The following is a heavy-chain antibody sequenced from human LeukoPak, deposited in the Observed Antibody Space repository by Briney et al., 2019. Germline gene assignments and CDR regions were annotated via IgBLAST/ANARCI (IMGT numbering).Heavy chain of an antibody. CDR1: GGSISSGSYY. V-gene: IGHV4-61*02. D-gene: IGHD2-15*01. J-gene: IGHJ4*02. CDR2: IYTSGST. Sequence: SETLSLTCTVSGGSISSGSYYWSWIRQPAGKGLEWIGRIYTSGSTNYNPSLKSRVTISVDTSKNQFSLKLSSVTAADTAVYYCARAIGYCSGGSCYADYWGQGTLVTVSS. CDR3: ARAIGYCSGGSCYADY.